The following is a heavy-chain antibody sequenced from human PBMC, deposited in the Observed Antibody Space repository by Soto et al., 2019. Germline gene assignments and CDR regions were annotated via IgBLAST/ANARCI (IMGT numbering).Heavy chain of an antibody. J-gene: IGHJ6*02. CDR2: IYSGGST. V-gene: IGHV3-66*04. CDR1: GFTVSSNY. D-gene: IGHD6-19*01. CDR3: ARPSSSGDYYYGMDV. Sequence: HPGGSLRLSCAASGFTVSSNYMSWVRQAPGKGLEWVSVIYSGGSTYYADSVKGRFTISRDNSKNTLYLQMNSLRAEDTAVYYCARPSSSGDYYYGMDVWGQGTTVTVSS.